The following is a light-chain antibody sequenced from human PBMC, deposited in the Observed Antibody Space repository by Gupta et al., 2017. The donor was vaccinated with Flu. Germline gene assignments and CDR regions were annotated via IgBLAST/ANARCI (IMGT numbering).Light chain of an antibody. Sequence: SYVLTQPPSGSVAPGQTARITCGGNSIGTNSVHWYQQKPGQAPVLVVYDDSDRPSGSPERCSGSNSGKTATRTISGVEAGDEADYYCQVWEGSSDYTAIFGGGTKLSVL. CDR1: SIGTNS. CDR2: DDS. CDR3: QVWEGSSDYTAI. V-gene: IGLV3-21*02. J-gene: IGLJ2*01.